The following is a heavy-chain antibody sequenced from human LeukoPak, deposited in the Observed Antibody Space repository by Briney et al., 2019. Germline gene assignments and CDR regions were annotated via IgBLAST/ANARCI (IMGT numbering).Heavy chain of an antibody. CDR3: ARWYCSSTTCYHMDV. J-gene: IGHJ6*03. V-gene: IGHV4-59*01. CDR2: IYYSGST. D-gene: IGHD2/OR15-2a*01. Sequence: SETLSLTCTVSGGSISSYYWSWTRQPPGKGLEWIGYIYYSGSTDYNPSLKSRVTISVDTSKNQFSLNLSSVTAADTAVYYCARWYCSSTTCYHMDVWGKGTTVTVSS. CDR1: GGSISSYY.